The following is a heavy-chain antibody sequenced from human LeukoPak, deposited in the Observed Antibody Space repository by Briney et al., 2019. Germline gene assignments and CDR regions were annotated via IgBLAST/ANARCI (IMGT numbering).Heavy chain of an antibody. D-gene: IGHD3-9*01. CDR3: ARDLGPYYDILTGYYRLGLSH. Sequence: ASVKVSCKASGYTFTSYGISWVRQAPGQGLEWMGWISAYNGNTNYAQKLQGGVTMTTDTSTSTAYMELRSLRSDDTAVYYCARDLGPYYDILTGYYRLGLSHWGQGTLVTVSS. CDR1: GYTFTSYG. J-gene: IGHJ4*02. CDR2: ISAYNGNT. V-gene: IGHV1-18*01.